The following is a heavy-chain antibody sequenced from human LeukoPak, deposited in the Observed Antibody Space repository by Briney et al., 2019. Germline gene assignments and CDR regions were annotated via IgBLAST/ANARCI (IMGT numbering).Heavy chain of an antibody. D-gene: IGHD5-24*01. CDR2: ISGDGDSR. CDR3: ARGGRWLPDY. V-gene: IGHV3-23*01. J-gene: IGHJ4*02. CDR1: EFTYSNYA. Sequence: PSGGSLRLSCAASEFTYSNYAMSWVRQTPGKGLEWVSGISGDGDSRYYADSVNGRFTISRDNSKNTLYLQMNSLRAEDTAVYYCARGGRWLPDYWGQGTLVTVSS.